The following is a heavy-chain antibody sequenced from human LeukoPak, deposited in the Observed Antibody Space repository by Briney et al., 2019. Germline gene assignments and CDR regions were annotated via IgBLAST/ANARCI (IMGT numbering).Heavy chain of an antibody. CDR2: IYTSGST. CDR3: ARSYCSSTSCYYYYGMDV. Sequence: PSETLSLTCTASGGSISSYYWSWIRQPAGKGLEWIGRIYTSGSTNYNPSLKSRVTMPVDTSKNQFSLKLSSVTAADTAVYYCARSYCSSTSCYYYYGMDVWGQGTTVTVSS. J-gene: IGHJ6*02. CDR1: GGSISSYY. V-gene: IGHV4-4*07. D-gene: IGHD2-2*01.